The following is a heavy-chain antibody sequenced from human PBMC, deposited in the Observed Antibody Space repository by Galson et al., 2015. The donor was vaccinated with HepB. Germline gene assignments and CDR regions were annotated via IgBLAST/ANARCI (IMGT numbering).Heavy chain of an antibody. CDR3: ARVPPGWELVPTDN. V-gene: IGHV3-11*01. D-gene: IGHD1-26*01. Sequence: SLRLSCAASGFTFSDYYMLWIRQAPGKGLEWISYISSSGSRIDYADSVRGRFTISRDNAKNLLHLQMDSLRVEDTALYYCARVPPGWELVPTDNWGQGTLVNVSS. J-gene: IGHJ4*02. CDR2: ISSSGSRI. CDR1: GFTFSDYY.